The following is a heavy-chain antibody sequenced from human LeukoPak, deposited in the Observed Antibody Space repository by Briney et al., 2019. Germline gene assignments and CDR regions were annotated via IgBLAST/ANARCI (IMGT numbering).Heavy chain of an antibody. CDR1: GGSISSGGYS. CDR2: IYHSGST. CDR3: ARGTGYSPFDY. V-gene: IGHV4-30-2*01. Sequence: PSQTLSLTCAVSGGSISSGGYSWSWIRQPPGKGLEWIGYIYHSGSTYYNPSLKSRVTISVDRSKNQFSLKLSSVTAADTAVYYCARGTGYSPFDYWGQGTLVTVSS. J-gene: IGHJ4*02. D-gene: IGHD3/OR15-3a*01.